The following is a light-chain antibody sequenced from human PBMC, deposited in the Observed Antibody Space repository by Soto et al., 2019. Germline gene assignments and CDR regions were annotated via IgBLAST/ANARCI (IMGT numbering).Light chain of an antibody. CDR3: SSYTSSSTRV. J-gene: IGLJ2*01. V-gene: IGLV2-14*01. Sequence: QSALTQPASVSGSPGQSITISCTGTSSDVGGYNYVSWYQQHPGKAPKLMIYDVSNRPSGVSNRFSGSKSGNTASLTISGLKAEDEADYYCSSYTSSSTRVFGGGTNVTVL. CDR2: DVS. CDR1: SSDVGGYNY.